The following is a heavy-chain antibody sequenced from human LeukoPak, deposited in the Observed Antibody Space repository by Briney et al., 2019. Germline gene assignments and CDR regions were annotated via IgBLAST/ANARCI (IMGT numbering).Heavy chain of an antibody. CDR1: GGSVSSGSYY. CDR2: IYYSGST. J-gene: IGHJ4*02. Sequence: SETLSLTCTVSGGSVSSGSYYWSWIRQPPGKGLEWIGYIYYSGSTNYNPSLKSRVTISVDTSKNQFSLKLSSVTAADTAVYYCARGRNFLYWGQGTLVTVSS. V-gene: IGHV4-61*01. CDR3: ARGRNFLY.